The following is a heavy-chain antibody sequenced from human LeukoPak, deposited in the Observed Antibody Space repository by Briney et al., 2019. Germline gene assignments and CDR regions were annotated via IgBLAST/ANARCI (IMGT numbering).Heavy chain of an antibody. Sequence: SVRVSCMACGGTFSSYAISWVRQAPGEGVEGMGRINGILGIAKNAQKFQGGVTITADKSTRTAYMEVSSLRSEVTAVYYCARPVVPAAKIVVDYSYALNVWGQGTPFTVSS. CDR1: GGTFSSYA. CDR3: ARPVVPAAKIVVDYSYALNV. V-gene: IGHV1-69*17. CDR2: INGILGIA. J-gene: IGHJ6*02. D-gene: IGHD2-2*01.